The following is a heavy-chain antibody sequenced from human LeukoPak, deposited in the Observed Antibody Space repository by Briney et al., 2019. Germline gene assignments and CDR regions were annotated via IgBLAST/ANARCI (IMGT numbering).Heavy chain of an antibody. D-gene: IGHD3-22*01. CDR2: MDYSGST. V-gene: IGHV4-59*08. CDR1: TASITSHY. Sequence: SETLSLTWTVATASITSHYRSWIRQPPQHGLGWRWYMDYSGSTKYNPTLKSRVTISVDTSKKQPSLKLSSVTAADTAVYYWARLKYYDSSGYYPLFDYWGQGTLVTVSS. CDR3: ARLKYYDSSGYYPLFDY. J-gene: IGHJ4*02.